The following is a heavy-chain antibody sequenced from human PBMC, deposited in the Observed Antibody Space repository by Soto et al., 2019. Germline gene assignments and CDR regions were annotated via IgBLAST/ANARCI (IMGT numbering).Heavy chain of an antibody. V-gene: IGHV2-5*02. CDR1: GFSLSTSGVG. CDR3: AHSLGGGYEYLPFDY. CDR2: IYWDDDK. Sequence: QITLKESGPTLVKPTQTLTLTCTFSGFSLSTSGVGVDWIRQPPGKALEWLALIYWDDDKRYSPSLKNRLTIIKATSKNQVVLTMTNVDPVDTATYYCAHSLGGGYEYLPFDYWGQGTLVTVSS. J-gene: IGHJ4*02. D-gene: IGHD5-12*01.